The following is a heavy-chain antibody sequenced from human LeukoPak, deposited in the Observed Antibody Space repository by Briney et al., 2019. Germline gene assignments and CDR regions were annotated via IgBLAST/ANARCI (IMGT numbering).Heavy chain of an antibody. D-gene: IGHD6-19*01. CDR1: GGTFSSYA. CDR3: AREYGVAGLFDY. V-gene: IGHV1-69*13. J-gene: IGHJ4*02. CDR2: IIPFFGTA. Sequence: ASVKVSCKASGGTFSSYAISWVRQAPGQGLEWMGGIIPFFGTANYAQKFQGRVTITADESTSTAYMELSSLRSEDTAVYYCAREYGVAGLFDYWGQGTQVTVSS.